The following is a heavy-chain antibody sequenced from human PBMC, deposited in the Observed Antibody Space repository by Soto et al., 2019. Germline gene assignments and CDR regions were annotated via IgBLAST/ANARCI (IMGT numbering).Heavy chain of an antibody. CDR3: ARGTWFDY. Sequence: SETLSLTCTVSGGSIIRSDYYWGWIRQPPEKGLEWIGSFRAGGNTFYNPFLKSRITISLDTSKNQFSLRLTSVTAADTAIYYCARGTWFDYWGPGILVTVS. J-gene: IGHJ4*02. CDR1: GGSIIRSDYY. V-gene: IGHV4-39*07. CDR2: FRAGGNT.